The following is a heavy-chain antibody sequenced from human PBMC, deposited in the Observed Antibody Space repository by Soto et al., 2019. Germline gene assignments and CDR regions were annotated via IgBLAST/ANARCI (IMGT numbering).Heavy chain of an antibody. CDR1: GYTFTSYG. CDR3: AIGTYYYDRSGYYPIDY. Sequence: QVQLVQSGAEVKKPGASVKVSCKASGYTFTSYGISWVRQAPGQGLEWMGWISAYNGNTNYAQKLQGRVTMTTDTSRSKAYMEVRSLRSDDTAVYYCAIGTYYYDRSGYYPIDYWGQGTLVTVSS. CDR2: ISAYNGNT. V-gene: IGHV1-18*01. J-gene: IGHJ4*02. D-gene: IGHD3-22*01.